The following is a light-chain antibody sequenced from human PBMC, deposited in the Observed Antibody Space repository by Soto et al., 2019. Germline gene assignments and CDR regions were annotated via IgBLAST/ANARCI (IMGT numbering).Light chain of an antibody. Sequence: DIPLTQSPSFLSASVGDRVTITCRASQAISSSLAWYQQNPGKAPKLLIYAASTLQNGVPSSFSGSGSGTEFPLTISSLQPEDFATYYCQHLDNYRYTFGQGTKVEIK. J-gene: IGKJ2*01. V-gene: IGKV1-9*01. CDR3: QHLDNYRYT. CDR1: QAISSS. CDR2: AAS.